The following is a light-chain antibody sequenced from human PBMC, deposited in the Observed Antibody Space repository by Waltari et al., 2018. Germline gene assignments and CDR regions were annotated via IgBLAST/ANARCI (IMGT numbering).Light chain of an antibody. Sequence: SYVVTQPPSVSVAPGKTARITCGGNNIGTKSVHWYQQKPGQAPVVVIYYSRERPSGSPEGCSGSNSGNTATLTISWVEVGDEADYHCQVLDSATDHVVFGGGTRLTVL. V-gene: IGLV3-21*04. CDR2: YSR. CDR3: QVLDSATDHVV. J-gene: IGLJ2*01. CDR1: NIGTKS.